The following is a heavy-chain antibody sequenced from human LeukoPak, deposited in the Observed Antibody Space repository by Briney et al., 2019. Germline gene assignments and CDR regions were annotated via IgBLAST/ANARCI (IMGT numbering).Heavy chain of an antibody. D-gene: IGHD4-17*01. J-gene: IGHJ4*02. V-gene: IGHV4-39*01. CDR3: ASAYGARPYYFFDY. CDR2: IYYSGSA. Sequence: PSETLSLTCSVSGGSISSNGYYWGWIRQPPGKGLEWIGAIYYSGSAYYHPSLKSRVTISVDTSKNQFSLRVTSVTAADTAVYYCASAYGARPYYFFDYWGQGTLVTVSS. CDR1: GGSISSNGYY.